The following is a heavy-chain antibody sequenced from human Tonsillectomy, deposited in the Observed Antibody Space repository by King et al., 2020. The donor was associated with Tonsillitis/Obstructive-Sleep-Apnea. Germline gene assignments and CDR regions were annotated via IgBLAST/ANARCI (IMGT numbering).Heavy chain of an antibody. Sequence: VQLVESGGGWVQPGGSLRLSCAASGFTVSSNYMNWVRQAPGKGLEWVSLLYSGGSTYYADSVKGRFTISRDNSKNTLYLQMNGLRAEDTAVYYCARDRESTSSWVAFDIWGQGTMVTVSS. V-gene: IGHV3-53*04. CDR3: ARDRESTSSWVAFDI. J-gene: IGHJ3*02. D-gene: IGHD2-2*01. CDR2: LYSGGST. CDR1: GFTVSSNY.